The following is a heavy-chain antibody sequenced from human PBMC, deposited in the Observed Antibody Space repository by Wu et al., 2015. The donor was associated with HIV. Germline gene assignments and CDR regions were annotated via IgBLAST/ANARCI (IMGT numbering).Heavy chain of an antibody. J-gene: IGHJ3*02. CDR3: ARGGSYGSGTLGAFDI. D-gene: IGHD3-10*01. Sequence: QVQLVQSGAEVKKPGSSVKVSCKASGGTFSSYAISWVRQAPGQGLEWMGGIIPIFGTANYAQKFQGRVTITADESTSTAYMELSSLRSEDTAVYYCARGGSYGSGTLGAFDIWGQGTMVTVSS. CDR1: GGTFSSYA. CDR2: IIPIFGTA. V-gene: IGHV1-69*12.